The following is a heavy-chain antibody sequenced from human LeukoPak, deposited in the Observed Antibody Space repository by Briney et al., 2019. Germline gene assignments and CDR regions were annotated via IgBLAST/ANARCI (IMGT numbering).Heavy chain of an antibody. CDR3: AGRPVSGYYYYMDV. CDR2: IYSGGST. CDR1: GFTVSGNF. V-gene: IGHV3-53*01. D-gene: IGHD1-14*01. Sequence: GGSLRLSCAASGFTVSGNFMSWVRQAPGQGLEWVSVIYSGGSTYYADSVKGRFTISRDNSKNTLYLQMNSLRAEDTAVYYCAGRPVSGYYYYMDVWGKGTTVTVS. J-gene: IGHJ6*03.